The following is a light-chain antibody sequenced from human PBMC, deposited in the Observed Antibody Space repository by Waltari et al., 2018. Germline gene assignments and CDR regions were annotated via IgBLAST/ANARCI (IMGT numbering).Light chain of an antibody. V-gene: IGKV3-11*01. J-gene: IGKJ4*01. CDR3: QQRRDWPLT. CDR2: DTS. CDR1: QSVTNY. Sequence: VLTQSPAILSLSPGERASLSCRASQSVTNYLAWYQQKPGPAPRLLIYDTSNRATGIPARFSGSGFGTDFTLTISSLEPEDFAVYYCQQRRDWPLTFGGGTKVEIK.